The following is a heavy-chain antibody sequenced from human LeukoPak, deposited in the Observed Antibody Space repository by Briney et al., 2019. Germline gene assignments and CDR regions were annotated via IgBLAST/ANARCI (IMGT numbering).Heavy chain of an antibody. J-gene: IGHJ5*02. V-gene: IGHV1-2*02. CDR3: ARGGNNQSKYRNWFDP. D-gene: IGHD1-14*01. CDR1: GYTFTGYY. CDR2: ITPNSGGT. Sequence: GASVKVSCRASGYTFTGYYMHWVRQAPGQGLEWMGWITPNSGGTNYAQKFQGRVTMTRDTSISTADMELIRLRSDDTAVYYCARGGNNQSKYRNWFDPWGQGTLVTVSS.